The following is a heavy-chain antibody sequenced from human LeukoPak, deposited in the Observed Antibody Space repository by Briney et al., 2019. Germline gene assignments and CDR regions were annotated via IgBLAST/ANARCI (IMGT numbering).Heavy chain of an antibody. CDR2: INQDGREK. Sequence: GGSLRLSCAASGFTFSSTWMSWVRQAPGKGLEWVANINQDGREKYYVDSVKGRFTISRDNARNSLYLQIDSLRAEDTAVYYCAREGCSSTSCYDYWGQGTLVTVSS. CDR3: AREGCSSTSCYDY. D-gene: IGHD2-2*01. CDR1: GFTFSSTW. J-gene: IGHJ4*02. V-gene: IGHV3-7*01.